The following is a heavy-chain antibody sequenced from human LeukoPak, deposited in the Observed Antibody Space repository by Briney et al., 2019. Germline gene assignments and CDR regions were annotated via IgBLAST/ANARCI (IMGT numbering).Heavy chain of an antibody. V-gene: IGHV1-46*01. Sequence: GASVKVSCKASGYTFTSYYMHWVRQAPGQGLEWMGIINPSGGSTSYAQKFQGRVTMTRDTSISTAYMELSRLRSDDTAVYYCARDLGYCSGGSCYWYNYWGQGTLVTVSS. CDR2: INPSGGST. CDR1: GYTFTSYY. CDR3: ARDLGYCSGGSCYWYNY. D-gene: IGHD2-15*01. J-gene: IGHJ4*02.